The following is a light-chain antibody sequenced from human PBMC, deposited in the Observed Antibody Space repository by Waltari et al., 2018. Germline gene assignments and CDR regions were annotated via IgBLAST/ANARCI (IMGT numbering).Light chain of an antibody. Sequence: DIVMTQSPDSLPVSLGERATLNCKSSQSVLYNTANKNSLAWYKQKQGQSPTLLIYWATTRESGVPDRFSGSGSGTDFTLTISGQQADDAAIYFCQQYYDIPVTFGQGTRLEIK. J-gene: IGKJ2*01. CDR1: QSVLYNTANKNS. V-gene: IGKV4-1*01. CDR3: QQYYDIPVT. CDR2: WAT.